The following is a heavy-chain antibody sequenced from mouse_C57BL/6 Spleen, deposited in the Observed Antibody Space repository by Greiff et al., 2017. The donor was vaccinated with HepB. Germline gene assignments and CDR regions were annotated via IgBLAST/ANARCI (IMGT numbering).Heavy chain of an antibody. CDR2: IYPGNSDT. V-gene: IGHV1-5*01. CDR3: TSQFYDGYYPYFDY. Sequence: VQLQQSGTVLARPGASVKMSCKTSGYTFTSYWMHWVKQRPGQGLEWIGAIYPGNSDTSYNQKFKGKAKLTAVTSASTAYMELSSLTNEDSAVYYCTSQFYDGYYPYFDYWGQGTTLTVSS. J-gene: IGHJ2*01. D-gene: IGHD2-3*01. CDR1: GYTFTSYW.